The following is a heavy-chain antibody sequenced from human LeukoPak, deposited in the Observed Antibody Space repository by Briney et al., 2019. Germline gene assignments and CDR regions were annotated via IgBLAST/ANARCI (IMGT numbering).Heavy chain of an antibody. CDR1: GFTFSSYG. D-gene: IGHD5-12*01. Sequence: GGSLRLSCAASGFTFSSYGMHWDRQAPGKGLEWVAVISYDGSNKYYADSVKGRFTISRDNSKNTLYLQMNSLRAEDTAVYYCATGWAPEHSDYDFCDYWGQGTLVTVSS. CDR3: ATGWAPEHSDYDFCDY. J-gene: IGHJ4*02. V-gene: IGHV3-30*03. CDR2: ISYDGSNK.